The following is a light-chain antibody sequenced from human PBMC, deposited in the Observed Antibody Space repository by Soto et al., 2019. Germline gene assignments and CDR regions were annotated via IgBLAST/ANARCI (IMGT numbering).Light chain of an antibody. CDR1: QTISNW. CDR2: DVS. J-gene: IGKJ5*01. V-gene: IGKV1-5*01. CDR3: QQADNLLIN. Sequence: DVQLTRVDFSLSGTVENRVTITCRASQTISNWLAWYQQKPGKAPKLLIYDVSSLESGVPSRFSGTGFRTDITLTISSLQPEDFVTYYCQQADNLLINFAQGTRVEIK.